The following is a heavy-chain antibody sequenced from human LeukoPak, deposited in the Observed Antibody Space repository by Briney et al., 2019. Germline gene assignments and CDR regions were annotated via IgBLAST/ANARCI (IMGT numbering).Heavy chain of an antibody. CDR1: GGSISSYY. Sequence: SETLSLTCTVSGGSISSYYWSWIRQPAGKGLEWLGRIYTSGSTNYNPSLKSRVTMSVDTSKNQFSLKLSSVTAADTAVYYCARDRLYYDFWSGDFDYWGQGTLVTVSS. V-gene: IGHV4-4*07. J-gene: IGHJ4*02. CDR3: ARDRLYYDFWSGDFDY. D-gene: IGHD3-3*01. CDR2: IYTSGST.